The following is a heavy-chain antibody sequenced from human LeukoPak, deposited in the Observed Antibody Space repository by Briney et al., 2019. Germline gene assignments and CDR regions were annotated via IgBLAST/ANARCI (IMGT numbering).Heavy chain of an antibody. CDR2: IYYSGST. CDR3: ASRAKDYGDSN. CDR1: GGAISSGGYY. V-gene: IGHV4-31*03. Sequence: SQTLSLTCTVSGGAISSGGYYWSSIRQHPGKGLEWIGYIYYSGSTYYNPSLKSRVTISVDTSKNQFSLKLSSVTAADTAVYYCASRAKDYGDSNWGQGTLVTVSS. D-gene: IGHD4-17*01. J-gene: IGHJ4*02.